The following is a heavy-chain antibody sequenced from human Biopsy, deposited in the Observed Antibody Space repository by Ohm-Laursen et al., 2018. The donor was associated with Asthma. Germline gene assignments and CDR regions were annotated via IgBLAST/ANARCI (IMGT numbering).Heavy chain of an antibody. D-gene: IGHD3-22*01. Sequence: SLRLSCSASGFTFGNFAMSWARQAPGKGLEWVSTIKTNGRGADYPNPAKGRFTISRDDSKNTLYLQMSSLRAEDTAVYYCVKDTYEDDYGYYTCDVWGQGTMVTVSS. J-gene: IGHJ3*01. CDR3: VKDTYEDDYGYYTCDV. V-gene: IGHV3-23*01. CDR1: GFTFGNFA. CDR2: IKTNGRGA.